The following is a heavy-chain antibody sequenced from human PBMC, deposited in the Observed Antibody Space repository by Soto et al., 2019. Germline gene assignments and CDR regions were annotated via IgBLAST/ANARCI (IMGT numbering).Heavy chain of an antibody. J-gene: IGHJ3*02. Sequence: EVQLVESGGGLIQPGGSLRLSCAASGFTVSSNYMSWVRQAPGKGLEWVSVIYSGGSTYYADSVKGRFTISRDNSKXTRXLQMNSLRAEDTAVYYCARWTYDILTGYYVPAFDIWGQGTMVTVSS. D-gene: IGHD3-9*01. V-gene: IGHV3-53*01. CDR2: IYSGGST. CDR3: ARWTYDILTGYYVPAFDI. CDR1: GFTVSSNY.